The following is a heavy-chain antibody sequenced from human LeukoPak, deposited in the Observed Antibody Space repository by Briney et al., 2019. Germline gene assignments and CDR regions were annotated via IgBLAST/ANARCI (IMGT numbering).Heavy chain of an antibody. CDR1: GYTFTSYY. D-gene: IGHD4-23*01. V-gene: IGHV1-46*01. Sequence: PVASVKVSCEASGYTFTSYYMHWVRQAPGQGLEWMGIINPSGGSTSYAQKFQGRVTMTRDMSTSTDYMELSSLRDEDTAVYYCARDNPVEDTAWWFDPWGQGTLVTVSS. CDR2: INPSGGST. CDR3: ARDNPVEDTAWWFDP. J-gene: IGHJ5*02.